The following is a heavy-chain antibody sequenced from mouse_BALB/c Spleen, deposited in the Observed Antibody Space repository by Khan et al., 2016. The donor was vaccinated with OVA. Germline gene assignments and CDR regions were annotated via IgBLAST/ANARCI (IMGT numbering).Heavy chain of an antibody. J-gene: IGHJ3*01. Sequence: VQLQQSGAEVVRPGALVKLSCKASGFNVKDYYMHWVKQRPEQGLEWIGWTDPENGNTIYDPKFQGKASITADTSSNTAYLQLSSLTSEDTAVYYCARSGYEAWFPYGGQRTLVNVSA. V-gene: IGHV14-1*02. D-gene: IGHD2-3*01. CDR2: TDPENGNT. CDR3: ARSGYEAWFPY. CDR1: GFNVKDYY.